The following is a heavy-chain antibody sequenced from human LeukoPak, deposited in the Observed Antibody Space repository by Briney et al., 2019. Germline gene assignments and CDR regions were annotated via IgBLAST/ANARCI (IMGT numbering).Heavy chain of an antibody. CDR1: GYTFTSYG. V-gene: IGHV1-18*01. CDR2: ISAYNGNT. CDR3: ARIGSGGSYFLPNYYYMDV. J-gene: IGHJ6*03. Sequence: ASVKVSCKASGYTFTSYGISWVRQAPGQGLEWMGWISAYNGNTNYAQKLQGRVTMTTGTSTSTAYMELRSLRSDDTAVYYCARIGSGGSYFLPNYYYMDVWGKGTTVTVSS. D-gene: IGHD1-26*01.